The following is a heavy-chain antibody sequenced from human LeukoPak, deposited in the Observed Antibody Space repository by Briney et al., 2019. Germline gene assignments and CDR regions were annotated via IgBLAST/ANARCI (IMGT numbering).Heavy chain of an antibody. CDR3: ARQTGSGLFSLP. CDR1: GGSISSYY. V-gene: IGHV4-59*08. CDR2: IYYSGST. D-gene: IGHD3-10*01. J-gene: IGHJ4*02. Sequence: KPSETLSLTCTVSGGSISSYYWSWLRQPPGKGLEWIGYIYYSGSTNYNPSLKSRVTISVDTSKDQFSLKLSSVTAADTAVYYCARQTGSGLFSLPGGQGTLVTVSS.